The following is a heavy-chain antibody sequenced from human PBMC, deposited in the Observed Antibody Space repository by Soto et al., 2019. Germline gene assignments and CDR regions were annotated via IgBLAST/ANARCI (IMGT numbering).Heavy chain of an antibody. CDR1: GGTFSTYA. CDR2: IIPIFGTA. CDR3: ARYSGSYRFDY. D-gene: IGHD1-26*01. Sequence: QVQLVQSGAEVKKPGSSVKVSCKASGGTFSTYAISWVRQVPGQGLEWMGGIIPIFGTANYAQKFQGRVTITADEATNTAYMELRSLRSEDPAVYYCARYSGSYRFDYWGQGTLVTVSS. V-gene: IGHV1-69*01. J-gene: IGHJ4*02.